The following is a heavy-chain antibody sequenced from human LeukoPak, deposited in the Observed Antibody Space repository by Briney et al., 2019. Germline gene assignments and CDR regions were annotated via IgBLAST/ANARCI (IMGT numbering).Heavy chain of an antibody. D-gene: IGHD3-22*01. J-gene: IGHJ4*02. V-gene: IGHV3-23*01. CDR3: AKSTTMIVLVITLDY. Sequence: PVGSLRLSCAASGFTFSSYAMSWVRQAPGKGLEWVSAISGSGGSTYYADSVKGRFTISRDNSKNTLYLQMNSLRAEDTAVYYCAKSTTMIVLVITLDYWGQGALVTVSS. CDR2: ISGSGGST. CDR1: GFTFSSYA.